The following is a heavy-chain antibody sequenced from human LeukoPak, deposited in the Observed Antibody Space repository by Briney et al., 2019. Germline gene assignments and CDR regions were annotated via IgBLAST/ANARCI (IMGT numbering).Heavy chain of an antibody. V-gene: IGHV1-69*04. CDR2: FIPILGIA. J-gene: IGHJ3*02. CDR3: ASSLTYYYGSGSYERAFDI. CDR1: GGTFSSYA. Sequence: SVKVSCKASGGTFSSYAISWVRQAPGQGLEWMGRFIPILGIANYAQKFQGRVTITADKSTSTAYMELSSLRSEDTAVYYCASSLTYYYGSGSYERAFDIWGQGTMVTVSS. D-gene: IGHD3-10*01.